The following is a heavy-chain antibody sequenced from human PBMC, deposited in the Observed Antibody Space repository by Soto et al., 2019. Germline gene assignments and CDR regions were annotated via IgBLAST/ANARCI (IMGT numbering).Heavy chain of an antibody. CDR1: GYTFNTYS. V-gene: IGHV1-2*04. CDR2: INPNSGGT. CDR3: ARVSSSSGYYYYGMDV. J-gene: IGHJ6*02. D-gene: IGHD6-6*01. Sequence: ASVKVSCKASGYTFNTYSISWVRQAPGQGLEWMGWINPNSGGTNYAQKFQGWVTMTRDTSISTAYMELSRLRSDDTAVYYCARVSSSSGYYYYGMDVWGQGTTVTVSS.